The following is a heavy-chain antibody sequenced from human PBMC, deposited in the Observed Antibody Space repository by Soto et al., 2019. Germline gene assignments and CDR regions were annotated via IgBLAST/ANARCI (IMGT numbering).Heavy chain of an antibody. J-gene: IGHJ5*02. CDR1: GGSISSGGYY. Sequence: QVQLQESGPGLVKPSQTLSLTCTVSGGSISSGGYYWSWIRQHPGKGLEWIGYIYYSGSTYYNPSLKSRVTISVDTSKNQFSLKLSSVPAADTAVYSCARHLGTATTHWWWFAPWGQGTLVTVSS. D-gene: IGHD4-17*01. CDR2: IYYSGST. CDR3: ARHLGTATTHWWWFAP. V-gene: IGHV4-31*03.